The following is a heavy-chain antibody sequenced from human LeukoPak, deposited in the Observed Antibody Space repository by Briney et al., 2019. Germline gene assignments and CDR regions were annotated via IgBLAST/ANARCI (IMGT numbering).Heavy chain of an antibody. Sequence: PSETLSLTCAVYGGSFSGYYWSWLRQPPGKGLEWIGEINHSGSTNYNPSLKSRVTISVDTSKNQFSLKLSSVTAADTAVYYCARARTTRDGYNYGAFDIWGQGTMVTVSS. V-gene: IGHV4-34*01. D-gene: IGHD5-24*01. CDR1: GGSFSGYY. CDR2: INHSGST. J-gene: IGHJ3*02. CDR3: ARARTTRDGYNYGAFDI.